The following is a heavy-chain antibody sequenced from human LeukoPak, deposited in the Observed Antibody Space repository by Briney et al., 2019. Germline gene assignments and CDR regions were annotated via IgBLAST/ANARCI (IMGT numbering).Heavy chain of an antibody. CDR3: ATSPRGSAY. CDR1: GFTFSDCY. D-gene: IGHD1-1*01. J-gene: IGHJ4*02. CDR2: ISSSTTYT. Sequence: PGGSLRLSCAASGFTFSDCYMTWIRQAPGKGLEWVSYISSSTTYTNYADSVKGRFTISRDNAKNSLYLQMNSLRAEDTAVYYCATSPRGSAYWGQGTLVTVSS. V-gene: IGHV3-11*03.